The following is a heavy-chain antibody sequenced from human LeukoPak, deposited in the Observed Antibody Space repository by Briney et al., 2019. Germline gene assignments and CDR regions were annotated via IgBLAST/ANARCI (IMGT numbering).Heavy chain of an antibody. Sequence: SETLSLTCTVPGGSISSGGYYWRWIRQHPGKGLEWIGYIYYSGSTYYNPSLKSRVTISVDTSKNQFSLKLSSVTAADTAVYYCARAEGEGFIDYWGQGTLVTVSS. CDR2: IYYSGST. CDR3: ARAEGEGFIDY. V-gene: IGHV4-31*03. CDR1: GGSISSGGYY. J-gene: IGHJ4*02. D-gene: IGHD3-10*01.